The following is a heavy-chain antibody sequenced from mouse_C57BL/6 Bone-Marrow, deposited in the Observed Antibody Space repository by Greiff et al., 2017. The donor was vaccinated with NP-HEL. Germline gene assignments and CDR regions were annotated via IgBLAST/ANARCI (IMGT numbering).Heavy chain of an antibody. Sequence: QVQLQQPGAELVRPGSSVKLSCKASGYTFTSYWMEWVKQRPGQGLEWIGNIYPSDSETHYTQKFKDKATLSVDKSSSTAYMQPSSLTSEDSAVYYCSSRNYAWFAYWGQGTLVTVSA. CDR3: SSRNYAWFAY. J-gene: IGHJ3*01. V-gene: IGHV1-61*01. D-gene: IGHD2-5*01. CDR2: IYPSDSET. CDR1: GYTFTSYW.